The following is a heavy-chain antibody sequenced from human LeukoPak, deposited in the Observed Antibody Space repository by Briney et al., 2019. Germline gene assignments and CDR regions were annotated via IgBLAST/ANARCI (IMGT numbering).Heavy chain of an antibody. J-gene: IGHJ4*02. CDR3: TTDPPYGDYGSY. CDR1: GFTFSSYS. Sequence: GGSLRLSCAASGFTFSSYSMNWVRQAPGKGLEWVAVISYDGSNKYYADSVKGRFTISRDNSKNTLYLQMNSLKTEDTAVYYCTTDPPYGDYGSYWGQGTLVTVSS. V-gene: IGHV3-30*03. CDR2: ISYDGSNK. D-gene: IGHD4-17*01.